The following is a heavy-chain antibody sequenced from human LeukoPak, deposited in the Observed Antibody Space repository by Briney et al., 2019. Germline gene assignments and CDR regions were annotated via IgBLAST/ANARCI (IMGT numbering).Heavy chain of an antibody. CDR1: GFTFSSYA. CDR2: ISGSGGST. J-gene: IGHJ4*02. CDR3: AKDDSSGYYPQYYFDY. D-gene: IGHD3-22*01. Sequence: GGSLRLSCAASGFTFSSYAMSWVRRAPGKGLEWVSAISGSGGSTYYADSVKGRFTISRDNSKNTLYLQMNSLRAEDTAVYYCAKDDSSGYYPQYYFDYWGQGTLVTVSS. V-gene: IGHV3-23*01.